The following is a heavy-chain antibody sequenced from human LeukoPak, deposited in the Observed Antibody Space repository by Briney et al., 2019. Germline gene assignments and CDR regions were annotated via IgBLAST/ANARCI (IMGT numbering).Heavy chain of an antibody. V-gene: IGHV5-51*01. CDR2: IYPGDSDT. D-gene: IGHD4-17*01. CDR1: GYSFTSYW. CDR3: ARHVTAYGDYLDAFDI. J-gene: IGHJ3*02. Sequence: GESLKISCKGSGYSFTSYWIGWVRQMPGKGLEWMGIIYPGDSDTRYSPSFQGQVTISADKSISTAYLQWSSLKASDTAMYYCARHVTAYGDYLDAFDIWGQGTMVTVSS.